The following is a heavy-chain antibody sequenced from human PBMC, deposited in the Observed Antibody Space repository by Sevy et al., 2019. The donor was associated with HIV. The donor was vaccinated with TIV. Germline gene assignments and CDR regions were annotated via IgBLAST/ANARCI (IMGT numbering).Heavy chain of an antibody. CDR2: ISGSGGST. V-gene: IGHV3-23*01. CDR1: GFTFSSYA. CDR3: AKVPAMVRGVIVPKYYFDY. D-gene: IGHD3-10*01. Sequence: GGSLRLSCAASGFTFSSYAMSWVRQAPGKGLEWVSAISGSGGSTYYADSVKGRFTISRDNSKNTLYLQMNSLRAEDTAVYYYAKVPAMVRGVIVPKYYFDYWGQGTLVTVSS. J-gene: IGHJ4*02.